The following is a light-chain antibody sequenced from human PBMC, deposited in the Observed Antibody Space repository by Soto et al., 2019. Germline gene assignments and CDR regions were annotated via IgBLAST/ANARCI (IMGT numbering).Light chain of an antibody. J-gene: IGLJ1*01. CDR1: SSDVGGYDF. CDR2: DVS. Sequence: QSALTQPASVSGSPGQSITISCTGTSSDVGGYDFVSWYQQHPGKAPKLMIYDVSSRPSGVSNRFSGSKSGNTASLTISGLQAEDDADYYCSSYTRSSIYVFGTGTKLTVL. CDR3: SSYTRSSIYV. V-gene: IGLV2-14*01.